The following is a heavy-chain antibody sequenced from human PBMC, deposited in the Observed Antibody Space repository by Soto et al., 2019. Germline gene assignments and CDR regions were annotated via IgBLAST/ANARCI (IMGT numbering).Heavy chain of an antibody. V-gene: IGHV3-21*01. CDR3: ALCWTTMVTTGIGYGMDV. CDR2: ISSSSSYI. CDR1: GFTFSSYS. Sequence: EVQLVESGGGLVKPGGSLRLSCAASGFTFSSYSMNWVRQAPGKGLEWVSSISSSSSYIYYADSVKGRFTISRDNTKNSLYLQMNSLRAEDTAVYYCALCWTTMVTTGIGYGMDVWGQGTTVTVSS. D-gene: IGHD4-17*01. J-gene: IGHJ6*01.